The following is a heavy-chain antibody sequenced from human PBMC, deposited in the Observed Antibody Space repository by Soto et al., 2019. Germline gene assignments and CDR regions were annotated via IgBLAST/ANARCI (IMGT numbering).Heavy chain of an antibody. CDR1: GFSFSDYG. J-gene: IGHJ4*02. D-gene: IGHD3-16*01. Sequence: QVHLVESGGGVVQPGRSLRLSCAASGFSFSDYGMHWVRQSPGKGLEWVALIGYDASDRSYADSVKGRFTVSRDNSNNTLHLQMNSLRAEDTALYYCVRDYRWKVDVYMLDQGGQGALVTVSP. CDR2: IGYDASDR. CDR3: VRDYRWKVDVYMLDQ. V-gene: IGHV3-33*01.